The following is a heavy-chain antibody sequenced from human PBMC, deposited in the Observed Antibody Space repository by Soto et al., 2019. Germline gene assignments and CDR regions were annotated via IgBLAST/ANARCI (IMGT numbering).Heavy chain of an antibody. CDR3: AHTTRLLERPKVGYWFFEV. CDR1: GFSLTTDGVG. D-gene: IGHD1-26*01. J-gene: IGHJ2*01. V-gene: IGHV2-5*01. CDR2: IYWNDDK. Sequence: HITLKESGPTVVKPTQSLTLTCTFSGFSLTTDGVGVGWIRQPPGKPLEWLALIYWNDDKRYRPSLNNRLTITKDTSKDQVVLTMSEMDPLDTATYFCAHTTRLLERPKVGYWFFEVWGPGTLITVSS.